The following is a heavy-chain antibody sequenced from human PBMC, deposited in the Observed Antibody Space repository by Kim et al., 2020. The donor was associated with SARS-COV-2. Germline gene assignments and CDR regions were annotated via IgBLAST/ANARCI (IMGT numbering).Heavy chain of an antibody. D-gene: IGHD4-17*01. J-gene: IGHJ4*02. CDR1: GYMFTSYG. V-gene: IGHV1-18*04. Sequence: ASVKVSCKACGYMFTSYGCSWVRQAPGQGLEWLGWISARDGNTKYGQKVQGRVIMTTDTSTNTAYMELWSLRSDDTAMYYCAGGAYGDVSFDYWGQGTLVTVSA. CDR2: ISARDGNT. CDR3: AGGAYGDVSFDY.